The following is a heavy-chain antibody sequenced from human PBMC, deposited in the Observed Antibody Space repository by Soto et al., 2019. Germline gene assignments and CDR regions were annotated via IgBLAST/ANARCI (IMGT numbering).Heavy chain of an antibody. CDR1: GGSISSYY. J-gene: IGHJ6*03. CDR2: IYYSGST. V-gene: IGHV4-59*08. D-gene: IGHD1-1*01. Sequence: KTSETLSLTCTVSGGSISSYYWSWIRQPPGKGLEWIGYIYYSGSTNYNPSLKSRVTISVDTSKNQFSLKLSSVTAADTAVYYCARHISWNLDPYSYYSMDVWGKGTTVTGSS. CDR3: ARHISWNLDPYSYYSMDV.